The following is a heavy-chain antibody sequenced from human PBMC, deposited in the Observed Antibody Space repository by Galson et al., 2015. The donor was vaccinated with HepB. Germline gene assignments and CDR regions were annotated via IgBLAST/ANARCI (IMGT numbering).Heavy chain of an antibody. J-gene: IGHJ5*02. V-gene: IGHV4-30-2*01. CDR1: GGSISSGGYS. Sequence: TLSLTCAVSGGSISSGGYSWSWIRQPPGKGLEWIGYIYHSGSTYYNPSLKSRVTISVDRSKNQFSLKLSSVTAADTAVYYCARLAVAGDGGGWFDPWGQGTLVTVSS. CDR2: IYHSGST. CDR3: ARLAVAGDGGGWFDP. D-gene: IGHD6-19*01.